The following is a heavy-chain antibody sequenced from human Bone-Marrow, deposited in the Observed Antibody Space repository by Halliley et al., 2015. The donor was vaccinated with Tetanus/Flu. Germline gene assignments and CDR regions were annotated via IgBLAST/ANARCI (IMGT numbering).Heavy chain of an antibody. V-gene: IGHV1-46*01. CDR3: ARDQRSPAYHYSGMDV. CDR1: GFAFTSYY. Sequence: QLVQSGAEVTKPGASVKVSCKASGFAFTSYYMHWVRQAPGQGLEWMGIINPSSSNSSYAEKFQGRVTLTRDTSTTTVFMELSRLTSEDTAMYFCARDQRSPAYHYSGMDVWGQGTTVTVSS. J-gene: IGHJ6*02. CDR2: INPSSSNS.